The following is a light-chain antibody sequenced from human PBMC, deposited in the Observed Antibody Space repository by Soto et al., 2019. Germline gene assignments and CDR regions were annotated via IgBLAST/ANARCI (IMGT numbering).Light chain of an antibody. V-gene: IGLV2-14*01. Sequence: QSALTQPASVSGSPGQSITISCTGNSSEFGGYNYVSWYQQHPGKAPKLMIYDVSNRPSGVSNRFSGSKSGNTASLTISGLQAEDEADYYCSSYTSSSTPYFFGTGTKVTVL. J-gene: IGLJ1*01. CDR2: DVS. CDR1: SSEFGGYNY. CDR3: SSYTSSSTPYF.